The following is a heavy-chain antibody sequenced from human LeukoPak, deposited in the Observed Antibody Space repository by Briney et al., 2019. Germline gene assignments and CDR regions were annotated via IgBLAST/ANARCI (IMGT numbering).Heavy chain of an antibody. CDR1: GFTFSNYG. V-gene: IGHV3-21*01. D-gene: IGHD5-24*01. Sequence: GALRLSCAASGFTFSNYGMNWVRQAPGKGLEWVSSISIISDIYYADSVKGRFTISRDNAKNSLYLQMNSLRAEDTAVYYCAINHRDGYSELGYWGQGTLVTVSS. CDR2: ISIISDI. CDR3: AINHRDGYSELGY. J-gene: IGHJ4*02.